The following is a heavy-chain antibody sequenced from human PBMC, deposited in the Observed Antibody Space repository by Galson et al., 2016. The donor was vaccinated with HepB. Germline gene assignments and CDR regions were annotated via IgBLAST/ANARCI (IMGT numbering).Heavy chain of an antibody. CDR2: IGHSGVDT. Sequence: SLRLSCAASGFTFTSSAMGWVRQAPGKGLEWVSGIGHSGVDTYYGDSVKARFTISRDNSMNTVHLQMNSLRADDTAKYYCVKYEEPLHEPHYFDYWGQGTLVTFSS. V-gene: IGHV3-23*01. J-gene: IGHJ4*02. CDR1: GFTFTSSA. CDR3: VKYEEPLHEPHYFDY. D-gene: IGHD1-26*01.